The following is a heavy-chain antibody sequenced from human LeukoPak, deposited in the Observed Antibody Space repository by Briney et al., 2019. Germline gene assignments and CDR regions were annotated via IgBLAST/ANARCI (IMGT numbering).Heavy chain of an antibody. V-gene: IGHV1-2*02. Sequence: ASVKVSCKTSGYTFTANYIHWVRQAPGQGLEWLGWINSYSGATKYAQKSQGRVTMTRDTSIRTTYMELDRLTLDDTAVYYCARGSGTSWFDYWGQGPLVTVSS. D-gene: IGHD2-2*01. CDR2: INSYSGAT. CDR1: GYTFTANY. J-gene: IGHJ5*01. CDR3: ARGSGTSWFDY.